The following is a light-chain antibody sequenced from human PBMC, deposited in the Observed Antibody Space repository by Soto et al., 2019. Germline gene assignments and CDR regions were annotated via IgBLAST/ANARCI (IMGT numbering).Light chain of an antibody. CDR3: QQYHTYPRS. CDR2: KAS. CDR1: QSIYNW. Sequence: DIQMTQSPSTLSASVGDRVTITCRASQSIYNWLAWYQQKPGKAPKLLIYKASSLESGVPSRVSGSGSGTESTLTITSLQPDDFATYYCQQYHTYPRSFGQGTKVEIK. V-gene: IGKV1-5*03. J-gene: IGKJ1*01.